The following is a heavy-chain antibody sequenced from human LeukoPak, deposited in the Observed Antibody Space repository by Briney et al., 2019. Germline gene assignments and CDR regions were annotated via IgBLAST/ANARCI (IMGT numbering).Heavy chain of an antibody. Sequence: GGSLRLSCAASGFTFSSYAMSWVRQAPGKGLEWVSAISGSGGSTYYADSVKGRFTISRDNSKNTLYLQMNSLRAEDTAVYYCARDITFGGVTDYWGQGTLVTVSS. CDR3: ARDITFGGVTDY. CDR1: GFTFSSYA. V-gene: IGHV3-23*01. CDR2: ISGSGGST. J-gene: IGHJ4*02. D-gene: IGHD3-16*01.